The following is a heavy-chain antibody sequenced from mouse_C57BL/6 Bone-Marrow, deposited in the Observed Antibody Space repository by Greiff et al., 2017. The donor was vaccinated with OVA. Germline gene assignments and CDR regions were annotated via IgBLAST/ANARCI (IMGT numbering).Heavy chain of an antibody. V-gene: IGHV5-15*01. CDR2: ISNLAYSI. J-gene: IGHJ4*01. CDR3: ARHGVNAMDY. CDR1: GFTFSDYG. Sequence: EVQLVESGGGLVQPGGSLKLSCAASGFTFSDYGMAWVRQAPRKGPEWVAFISNLAYSIYYADTVTGRFTISRENAKNTLYLEMSSLRSEDTAMYYCARHGVNAMDYWGQGTSVTVSS.